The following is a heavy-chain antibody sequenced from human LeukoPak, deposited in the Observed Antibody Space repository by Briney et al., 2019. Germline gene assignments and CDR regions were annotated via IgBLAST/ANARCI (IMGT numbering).Heavy chain of an antibody. CDR1: GGTFSSYA. V-gene: IGHV1-69*04. CDR2: IIPILGIA. J-gene: IGHJ3*02. Sequence: ASVKVSCTASGGTFSSYAISWVRQAPGQGLEWMGRIIPILGIANYAQKFQGRVTITADKSTSTAYMELSSLRSEDTAVYYCARGSTISPRVPDIWGQGTMVTVSS. D-gene: IGHD3-9*01. CDR3: ARGSTISPRVPDI.